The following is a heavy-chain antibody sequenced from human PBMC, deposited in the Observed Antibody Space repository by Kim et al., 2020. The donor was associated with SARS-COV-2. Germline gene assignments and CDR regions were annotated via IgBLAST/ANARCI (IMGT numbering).Heavy chain of an antibody. D-gene: IGHD3-22*01. V-gene: IGHV3-21*01. CDR2: ISSSGSYI. CDR1: GFTFTTYT. J-gene: IGHJ4*02. CDR3: AGDWATGWDYDSTGFFDY. Sequence: GGSLRLSCAASGFTFTTYTMTWVRQAPGKGLEWVSSISSSGSYIYYADSVRGRFTISRDNPKSSLYLQMNSLRAEDTAVYYCAGDWATGWDYDSTGFFDYWGQGTLVAVSS.